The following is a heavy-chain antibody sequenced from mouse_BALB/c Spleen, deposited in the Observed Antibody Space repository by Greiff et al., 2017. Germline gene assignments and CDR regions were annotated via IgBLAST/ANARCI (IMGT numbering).Heavy chain of an antibody. J-gene: IGHJ4*01. V-gene: IGHV14-4*02. D-gene: IGHD2-4*01. CDR1: GFNIKDYY. CDR3: KVDYLYAMDY. Sequence: EVQLQQSGAELVRSGASVKLSCTASGFNIKDYYMHWVKQRPEQGLEWIGWIDPENGDTEYAPKFQGKATMTADTSSNTAYLQLSSLTSEDTAVYYCKVDYLYAMDYWGQGTSVTVSS. CDR2: IDPENGDT.